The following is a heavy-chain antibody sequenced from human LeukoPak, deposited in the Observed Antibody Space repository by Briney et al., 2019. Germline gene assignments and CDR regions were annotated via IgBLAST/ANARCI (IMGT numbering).Heavy chain of an antibody. V-gene: IGHV3-7*01. CDR1: GFTFSSYW. Sequence: PGRSLRLSCAASGFTFSSYWMNWVRQAPGKGLEWVANIKQDGNEKFYVDSVKGRFTISRDNAKNSLYLQMNSLRAEDTAVYYCARVGLGYCSSTSCHNWFDPWGQGTLVTVSS. CDR3: ARVGLGYCSSTSCHNWFDP. D-gene: IGHD2-2*01. CDR2: IKQDGNEK. J-gene: IGHJ5*02.